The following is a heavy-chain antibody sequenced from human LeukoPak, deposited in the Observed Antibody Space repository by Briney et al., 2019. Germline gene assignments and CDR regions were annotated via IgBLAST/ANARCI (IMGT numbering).Heavy chain of an antibody. V-gene: IGHV4-59*01. D-gene: IGHD3-10*01. CDR3: ARGYNYGSGSYYLLGYYGMDV. CDR2: IYYSGST. CDR1: GGSISSYY. J-gene: IGHJ6*02. Sequence: PSETLSLTCTVSGGSISSYYWSWIRQPPGKGLEWIGYIYYSGSTNYNPSLKSRVTISVDTSKNQFSLKLSSVTAADTAVYYCARGYNYGSGSYYLLGYYGMDVWGQGTTVTVSS.